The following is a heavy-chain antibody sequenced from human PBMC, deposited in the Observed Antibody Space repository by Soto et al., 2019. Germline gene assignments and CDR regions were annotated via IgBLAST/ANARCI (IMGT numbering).Heavy chain of an antibody. CDR1: GFTFRSDG. J-gene: IGHJ6*04. CDR3: ARSQGRFYCSESYEGLDV. Sequence: QVQLVESGGGVVQPGTSLRLSCAASGFTFRSDGMHWVRQAPGKGLEWVALIWYDGSNKYYADSVKGRFTISRDNPKNTLFLQMNSLRVEDTAVYYCARSQGRFYCSESYEGLDVWGKGTTVTVSS. CDR2: IWYDGSNK. D-gene: IGHD3-10*01. V-gene: IGHV3-33*01.